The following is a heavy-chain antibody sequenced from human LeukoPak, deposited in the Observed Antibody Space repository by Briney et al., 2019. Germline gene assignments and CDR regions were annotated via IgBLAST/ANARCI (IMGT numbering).Heavy chain of an antibody. J-gene: IGHJ3*02. Sequence: SETLSLTCTVSGASISSYYWSWIRQPPGKGLEWIGYIYYTGSTYYNPSLKSRVTMSVDTSKNQFSLKLSSVTAADTAVYYCARRVIPGAFDIWGQGTMVTVSS. D-gene: IGHD2-2*01. V-gene: IGHV4-59*01. CDR3: ARRVIPGAFDI. CDR1: GASISSYY. CDR2: IYYTGST.